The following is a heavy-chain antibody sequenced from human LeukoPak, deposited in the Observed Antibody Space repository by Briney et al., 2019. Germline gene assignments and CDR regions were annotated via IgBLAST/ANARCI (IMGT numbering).Heavy chain of an antibody. CDR2: ISAYNGNT. CDR1: GYTFTSYG. Sequence: GASVKVSCKASGYTFTSYGISRVRQAPGQGLEWMGWISAYNGNTNYAQKLQGRVTMTTDTSTSTAYMELRSLRSDDTAVYYCARDWRRQQLVHRGFDYWGQGTLVTVSS. J-gene: IGHJ4*02. CDR3: ARDWRRQQLVHRGFDY. D-gene: IGHD6-13*01. V-gene: IGHV1-18*01.